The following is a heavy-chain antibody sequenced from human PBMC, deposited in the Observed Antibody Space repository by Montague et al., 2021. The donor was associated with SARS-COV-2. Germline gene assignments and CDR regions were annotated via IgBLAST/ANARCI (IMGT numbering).Heavy chain of an antibody. Sequence: SLRLSCAASGFTFNSYSMNWVRQAPGKGLEWVSSISSSSSYIYYADSVKGRFTISRDNAKNSLYLQMNSLRAEDMAVYYCARDLVATIMSGWFDPWGQGTTVTVSS. J-gene: IGHJ5*01. D-gene: IGHD5-12*01. CDR1: GFTFNSYS. CDR2: ISSSSSYI. V-gene: IGHV3-21*01. CDR3: ARDLVATIMSGWFDP.